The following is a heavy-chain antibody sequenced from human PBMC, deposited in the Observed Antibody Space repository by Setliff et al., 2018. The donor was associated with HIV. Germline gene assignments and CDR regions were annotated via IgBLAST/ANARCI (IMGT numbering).Heavy chain of an antibody. D-gene: IGHD6-19*01. CDR2: IYYSGST. CDR3: ASTGYSSGWSFDD. CDR1: GGSISSSSYY. J-gene: IGHJ4*02. V-gene: IGHV4-39*07. Sequence: SETLSLTCTVSGGSISSSSYYWGWIRQPPGKGLEWIGSIYYSGSTYYNPSLKSRVTISVDTSKNQFSLKLRSVTAADTAVYYCASTGYSSGWSFDDWGQGTLVTVSS.